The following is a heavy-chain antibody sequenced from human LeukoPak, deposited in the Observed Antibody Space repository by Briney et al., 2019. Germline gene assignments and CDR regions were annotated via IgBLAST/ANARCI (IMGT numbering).Heavy chain of an antibody. Sequence: GSLRLSCAASGFIFSSYAMHWVRQAPGKGLEWVAFIRYDGSNKYYADSVKGRFIISRDNSKNTLFLQMNSLRAEETAVYYCAKEELQMWSLDSWGQGTLVTVSS. J-gene: IGHJ4*02. CDR1: GFIFSSYA. D-gene: IGHD1-26*01. CDR3: AKEELQMWSLDS. V-gene: IGHV3-30*02. CDR2: IRYDGSNK.